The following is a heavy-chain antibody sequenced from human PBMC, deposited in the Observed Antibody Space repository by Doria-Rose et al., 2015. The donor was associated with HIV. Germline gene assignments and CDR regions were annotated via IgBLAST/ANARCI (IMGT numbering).Heavy chain of an antibody. D-gene: IGHD3-3*01. CDR3: ARMGSYRELDY. Sequence: LQDSGPGLVKPSETLSLTCSVSGASVSSRGYYWNWIRQVPGKGLESLGYTYYTGTSDYSPSLKSRLNMAVDTSKNQFSLKLSFVTVADTAVYYCARMGSYRELDYWGQGALVIVSA. V-gene: IGHV4-31*03. CDR1: GASVSSRGYY. CDR2: TYYTGTS. J-gene: IGHJ4*02.